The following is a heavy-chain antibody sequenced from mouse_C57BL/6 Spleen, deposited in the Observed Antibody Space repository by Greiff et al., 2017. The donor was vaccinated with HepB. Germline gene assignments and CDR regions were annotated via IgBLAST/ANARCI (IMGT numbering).Heavy chain of an antibody. Sequence: QVHVKQPGAELVRPGTSVKLSCKASGYTFTSYWMHWVKQRPGQGLEWIGVIDPSDSYTNYNQKFKGKATLTVDTSSSTAYMQLSSLTSEDSAVYYCAITTVVARRSFDYWGQGTTLTVSS. CDR3: AITTVVARRSFDY. D-gene: IGHD1-1*01. J-gene: IGHJ2*01. CDR2: IDPSDSYT. CDR1: GYTFTSYW. V-gene: IGHV1-59*01.